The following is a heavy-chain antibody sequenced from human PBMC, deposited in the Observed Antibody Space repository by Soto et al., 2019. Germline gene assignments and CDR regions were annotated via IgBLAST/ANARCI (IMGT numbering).Heavy chain of an antibody. V-gene: IGHV1-3*01. CDR3: TRDLNGGNPFDY. CDR2: IDPGSGTA. Sequence: QVQLVQSGAEVKKPGASVRFSCKPSGYTLTNYAIHWVRQSAGQRLAWLAWIDPGSGTATYSQKVQGRIIVPRDNSAPRFYMDLTSLPSEDTAVYFCTRDLNGGNPFDYWGQGALVTVSS. J-gene: IGHJ4*02. D-gene: IGHD2-8*01. CDR1: GYTLTNYA.